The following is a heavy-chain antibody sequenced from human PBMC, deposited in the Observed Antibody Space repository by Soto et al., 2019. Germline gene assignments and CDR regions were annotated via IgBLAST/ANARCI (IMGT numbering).Heavy chain of an antibody. CDR1: GFTFSTYA. D-gene: IGHD3-3*01. V-gene: IGHV3-30-3*01. CDR2: ISYDGSNT. CDR3: AVRAPFSY. Sequence: SLRLSCAASGFTFSTYAMHWVRQAPGKGLEWVALISYDGSNTYYADSVKGRFTISRDNSKNTLYLQMNSLRAEDTAVYYCAVRAPFSYWGQGTLVTVSS. J-gene: IGHJ4*02.